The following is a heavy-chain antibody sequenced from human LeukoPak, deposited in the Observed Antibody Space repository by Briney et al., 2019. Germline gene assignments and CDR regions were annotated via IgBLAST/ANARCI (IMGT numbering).Heavy chain of an antibody. V-gene: IGHV3-23*01. Sequence: GGSLRLTCAASGFTIGTCAMTWVRQAPGKGLEWVSGIGSAGTYYADSVKGRFTISRDNSKNTLYLQMNSLRAEDTAVYYCAKNLDASGSYFPDEWGQGTLVTVSS. CDR3: AKNLDASGSYFPDE. J-gene: IGHJ4*02. CDR1: GFTIGTCA. CDR2: IGSAGT. D-gene: IGHD3-10*01.